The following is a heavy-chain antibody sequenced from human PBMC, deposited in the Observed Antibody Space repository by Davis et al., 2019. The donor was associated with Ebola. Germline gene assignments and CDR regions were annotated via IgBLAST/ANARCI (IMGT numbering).Heavy chain of an antibody. CDR2: IWYDGSNK. CDR3: ARGVGYYHFWSGYLEDLSNWFDP. Sequence: GGSLRLSCAASGFTFSSYGMHWVRQAPGKGLEWVAVIWYDGSNKYYADSVKGRFTISRDNSKNTLYLQMNSLRAEDTAVYYCARGVGYYHFWSGYLEDLSNWFDPWGQGTLVTVSS. J-gene: IGHJ5*02. CDR1: GFTFSSYG. V-gene: IGHV3-33*01. D-gene: IGHD3-3*01.